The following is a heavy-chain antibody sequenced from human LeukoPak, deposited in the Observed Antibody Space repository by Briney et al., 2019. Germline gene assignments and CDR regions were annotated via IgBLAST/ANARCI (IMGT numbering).Heavy chain of an antibody. CDR3: ARACRQYYYDSSGYRD. CDR2: IKQDGSEK. D-gene: IGHD3-22*01. CDR1: GFTFSSYW. V-gene: IGHV3-7*01. Sequence: GGSLRLSCAASGFTFSSYWMSWVRQAPGKGLEGVANIKQDGSEKYYVDSVKGRFTIPRDKAKNSLYLQMNSLRAEDTAVYYCARACRQYYYDSSGYRDWGQGTLVTVSS. J-gene: IGHJ4*02.